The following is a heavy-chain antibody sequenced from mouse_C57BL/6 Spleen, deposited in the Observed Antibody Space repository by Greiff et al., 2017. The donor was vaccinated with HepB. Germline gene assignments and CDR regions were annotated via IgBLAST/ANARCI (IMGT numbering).Heavy chain of an antibody. CDR1: GYTFTDHT. V-gene: IGHV1-78*01. D-gene: IGHD2-4*01. CDR3: ARTYDDGGWYFDV. CDR2: IYPRDGST. Sequence: VQLQQSDAELVKPGASVKISCKVSGYTFTDHTIHWMKQRPEQGLEWIGYIYPRDGSTKYNEKFKGKATLTADKSSSTAYMQLNSLTSEDSAVYFGARTYDDGGWYFDVWGTGTTVTVSS. J-gene: IGHJ1*03.